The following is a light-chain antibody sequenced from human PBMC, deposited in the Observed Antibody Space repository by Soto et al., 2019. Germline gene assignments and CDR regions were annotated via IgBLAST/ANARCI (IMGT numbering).Light chain of an antibody. CDR3: QEANSFLGT. J-gene: IGKJ1*01. CDR1: QGIDRW. V-gene: IGKV1-12*01. CDR2: AAS. Sequence: DIQMTQSPSSVSASVGDRVTITCRASQGIDRWLAWYQQKPGKGPKLLIYAASSLQRGVPARFSGSGPGTDFTLTISSLQPEDFATYYCQEANSFLGTFGQGTKVEIK.